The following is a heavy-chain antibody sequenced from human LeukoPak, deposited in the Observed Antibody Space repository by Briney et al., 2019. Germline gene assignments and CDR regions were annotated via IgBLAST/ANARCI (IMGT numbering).Heavy chain of an antibody. CDR3: ATGHYYDSSGYYPLPDAFDI. J-gene: IGHJ3*02. CDR1: GFTFSRYW. CDR2: MNSDGSST. V-gene: IGHV3-74*03. Sequence: GGSLRLSCAASGFTFSRYWMDWVRQAPGKGLVWVSRMNSDGSSTKYADSVKGRFTISRDNAKNILYLQMNSLRAEDTAVYHCATGHYYDSSGYYPLPDAFDIWGQGTMVTVSS. D-gene: IGHD3-22*01.